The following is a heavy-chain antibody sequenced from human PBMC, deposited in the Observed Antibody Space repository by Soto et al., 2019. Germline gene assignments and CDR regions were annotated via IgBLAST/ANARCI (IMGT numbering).Heavy chain of an antibody. CDR1: GFTFSSYG. CDR3: AKGGSNWGY. Sequence: QVQLVESGGGVVQPGRSLRLSCAASGFTFSSYGMHWVRQAPGKGLEWVAVISYDGSNKYYADSVKGRFTISRDNSKNTLYLQMNSLRAEDTAVYYCAKGGSNWGYWGQGTLVTVSS. V-gene: IGHV3-30*18. D-gene: IGHD7-27*01. J-gene: IGHJ4*02. CDR2: ISYDGSNK.